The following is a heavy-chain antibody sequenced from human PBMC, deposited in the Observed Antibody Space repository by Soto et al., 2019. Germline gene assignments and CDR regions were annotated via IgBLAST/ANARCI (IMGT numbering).Heavy chain of an antibody. CDR2: IRSKENSYTT. D-gene: IGHD5-12*01. Sequence: EVQVVVSGGGLVQPGGSLKLSCAASGVTFSGSAMHWVRQASGKGLEWVGRIRSKENSYTTAYGASVKGRFTMSRDDSKSTAYLQMNSLKTEDTAVYYCSTRGDGYNADFDYWGQGTLVTVSS. CDR3: STRGDGYNADFDY. J-gene: IGHJ4*02. CDR1: GVTFSGSA. V-gene: IGHV3-73*01.